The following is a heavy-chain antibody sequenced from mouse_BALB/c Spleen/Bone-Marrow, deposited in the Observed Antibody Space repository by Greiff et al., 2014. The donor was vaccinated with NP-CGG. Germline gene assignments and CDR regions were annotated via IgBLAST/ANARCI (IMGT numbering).Heavy chain of an antibody. CDR1: GYTFTSYD. CDR3: TRGGYGNYVGYGMDY. J-gene: IGHJ4*01. Sequence: LKQSGPELVKPGALVKMSCKASGYTFTSYDINWVKQRPGQGLEWIGWVYPGDGSTKYNEKFKGKATLTADKSSSTAYMQLSSLTSENSAAYFCTRGGYGNYVGYGMDYWGQGTPVTVSS. D-gene: IGHD2-1*01. V-gene: IGHV1S33*01. CDR2: VYPGDGST.